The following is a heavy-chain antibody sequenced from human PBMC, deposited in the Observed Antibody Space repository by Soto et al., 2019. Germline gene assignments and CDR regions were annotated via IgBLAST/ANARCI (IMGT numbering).Heavy chain of an antibody. Sequence: QVQLVESGGGVVQPGRSLRLSCAASGFTFSSYGMHWVRQAPGKGLEWVAVISYDGSNKYYGDSVNGRFTISRDNAKNTLYVQMNSLRAEDTAVYYCAKDPFSFLEWLRGVHIFDFWGQGTLVTVSS. V-gene: IGHV3-30*18. J-gene: IGHJ4*02. CDR3: AKDPFSFLEWLRGVHIFDF. CDR2: ISYDGSNK. D-gene: IGHD3-3*02. CDR1: GFTFSSYG.